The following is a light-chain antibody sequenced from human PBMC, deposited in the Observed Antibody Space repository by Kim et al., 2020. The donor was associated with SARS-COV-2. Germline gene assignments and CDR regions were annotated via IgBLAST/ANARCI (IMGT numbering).Light chain of an antibody. CDR2: GKD. V-gene: IGLV3-19*01. CDR3: QAWDSSTLWV. CDR1: SLRSYY. Sequence: SSELTQDPAVSVALGQTVRITCQGDSLRSYYATWYQQKSGQAPVLVFYGKDKRPSGIPDRFSGSSSGNTASLTITGAQAMDEADYYCQAWDSSTLWVFGGGTQLTVL. J-gene: IGLJ3*02.